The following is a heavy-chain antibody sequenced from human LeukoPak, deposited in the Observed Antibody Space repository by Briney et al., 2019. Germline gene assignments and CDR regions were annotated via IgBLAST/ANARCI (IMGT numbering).Heavy chain of an antibody. J-gene: IGHJ3*02. CDR2: IYYSGST. V-gene: IGHV4-59*08. CDR3: ARLAYYYDSSDAFDI. Sequence: SETLSLTCSVSGGSISSYHWSWIRQPPGKGLEWIGHIYYSGSTNYNPSLKSRVTISVDTSKNQFSLKLSSVTAADTAVYYCARLAYYYDSSDAFDIWGQGTMVTVSS. D-gene: IGHD3-22*01. CDR1: GGSISSYH.